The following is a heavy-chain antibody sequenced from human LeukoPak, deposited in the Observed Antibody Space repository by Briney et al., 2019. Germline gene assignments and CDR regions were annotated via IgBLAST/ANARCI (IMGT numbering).Heavy chain of an antibody. D-gene: IGHD6-19*01. CDR1: GFTFSSYG. CDR2: IWYDGSNK. CDR3: AREPYSSGWYFSYYFDY. J-gene: IGHJ4*02. V-gene: IGHV3-33*01. Sequence: GGSLRLSCAASGFTFSSYGMHWVRQAPGKGLEWVAVIWYDGSNKYYADSEKGRFTISRDNSKNTLYLQMNSLRVEDTAVYYCAREPYSSGWYFSYYFDYWGQGTLVTVSS.